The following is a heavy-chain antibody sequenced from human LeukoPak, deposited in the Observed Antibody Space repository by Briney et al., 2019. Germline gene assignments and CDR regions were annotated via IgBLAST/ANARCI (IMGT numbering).Heavy chain of an antibody. CDR1: GFTFSSYA. V-gene: IGHV3-23*01. CDR2: ISGSGGST. J-gene: IGHJ4*02. D-gene: IGHD6-19*01. CDR3: AKDLNRGYSSGWSYFDY. Sequence: GGSLRLSCAASGFTFSSYAMSWVRQAPGKGLEWVSAISGSGGSTYYADSVKGRFTISRDNSKNTLYLQMNSLRAEDTAVYYCAKDLNRGYSSGWSYFDYWGQGTLVTVSS.